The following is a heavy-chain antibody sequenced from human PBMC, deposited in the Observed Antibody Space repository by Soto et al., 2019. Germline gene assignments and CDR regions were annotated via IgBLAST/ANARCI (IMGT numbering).Heavy chain of an antibody. Sequence: GGSLRLSCAASGFTFSSYSMNWVRQAPGKGLEWVSSISSSSSYIYYADSVKGRFTISRDNAKNSLYLQMNSLRAEDTAVHYCARDRSSGWYPYNWFDPWGQGTLVTVSS. CDR2: ISSSSSYI. V-gene: IGHV3-21*01. J-gene: IGHJ5*02. CDR1: GFTFSSYS. D-gene: IGHD6-19*01. CDR3: ARDRSSGWYPYNWFDP.